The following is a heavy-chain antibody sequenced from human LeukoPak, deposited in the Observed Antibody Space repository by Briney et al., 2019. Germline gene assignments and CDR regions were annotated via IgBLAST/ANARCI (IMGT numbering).Heavy chain of an antibody. Sequence: GGSLRLSCVASGFPFSSYWMTWVRQAPGKGLEWVSYISTSGSTTDYADSVKGRFTISRDNAKNSLYLQMNSLRAEDTAVYYCARDRTSTVWYFDLWGRDTQVTVSS. CDR1: GFPFSSYW. CDR3: ARDRTSTVWYFDL. D-gene: IGHD4-17*01. V-gene: IGHV3-48*04. CDR2: ISTSGSTT. J-gene: IGHJ2*01.